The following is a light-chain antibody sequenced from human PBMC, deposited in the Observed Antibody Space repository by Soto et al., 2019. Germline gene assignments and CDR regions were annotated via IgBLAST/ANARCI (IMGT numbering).Light chain of an antibody. CDR3: QTWGTGTVV. Sequence: QLVLTQSPSASASLGASVKLTCTLSSGHNSYAIAWHQQQPEKGPRYLMKLNSDGSHSKGDGIPDRFSGSSSGAERYLTISSLPSEDEADYYCQTWGTGTVVFGGGTKVTVL. V-gene: IGLV4-69*01. J-gene: IGLJ2*01. CDR1: SGHNSYA. CDR2: LNSDGSH.